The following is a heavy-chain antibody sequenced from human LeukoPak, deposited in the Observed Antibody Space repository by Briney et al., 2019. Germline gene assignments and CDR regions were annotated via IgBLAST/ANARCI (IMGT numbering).Heavy chain of an antibody. V-gene: IGHV5-51*01. J-gene: IGHJ4*02. CDR3: ARQTAMGRSGDY. D-gene: IGHD5-18*01. Sequence: HGGSLEISCQASGSIFTSYWSGGGRRLPGKGRGGMWIIDPRYSQPRYPPPFQRQLTISVDKSLTPPDLQWNSLKASDTAMYYCARQTAMGRSGDYWGQGTLVTVSS. CDR2: IDPRYSQP. CDR1: GSIFTSYW.